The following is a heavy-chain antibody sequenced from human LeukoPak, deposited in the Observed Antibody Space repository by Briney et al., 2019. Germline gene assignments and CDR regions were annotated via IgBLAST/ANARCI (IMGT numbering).Heavy chain of an antibody. CDR2: IIPIFGTA. CDR3: ARDRGIVVVPAAKARAFDI. CDR1: GGTFSSYA. V-gene: IGHV1-69*13. J-gene: IGHJ3*02. Sequence: SVKVSCKASGGTFSSYAISWVRQAPGEGLEWMGGIIPIFGTANYAQKFQGRVTITADESTSTAYLELSSLRSEDTAVYYCARDRGIVVVPAAKARAFDIWGQGTKVTVSS. D-gene: IGHD2-2*01.